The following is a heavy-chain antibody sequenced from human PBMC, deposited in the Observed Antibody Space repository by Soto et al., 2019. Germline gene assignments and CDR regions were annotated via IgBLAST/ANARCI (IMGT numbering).Heavy chain of an antibody. CDR1: GGTFSSYT. CDR2: ISAYNGKT. CDR3: ARDPGTYYDSSGSFDY. Sequence: ASVKVSCKASGGTFSSYTISWVRQAPGQGLEWMGWISAYNGKTNYAQKLQGRVTMTTDTSTSTAYMELRSLRSDDTAVYYCARDPGTYYDSSGSFDYWGQGTLVTVSS. J-gene: IGHJ4*02. V-gene: IGHV1-18*01. D-gene: IGHD3-22*01.